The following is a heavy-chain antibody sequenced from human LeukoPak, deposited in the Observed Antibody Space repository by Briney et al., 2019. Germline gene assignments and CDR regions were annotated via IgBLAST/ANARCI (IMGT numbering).Heavy chain of an antibody. CDR2: IRYEGYDK. J-gene: IGHJ4*02. Sequence: GGSLRLSCAASGFTFSTYGMHWVRQAPDKGLEWVAFIRYEGYDKYYADSVKGRFTISRDNSKNTLYLEMNSLIPEDTALYYCAKSQEADLWVPDYWGQGTLVTVSS. V-gene: IGHV3-30*02. CDR3: AKSQEADLWVPDY. D-gene: IGHD3-3*01. CDR1: GFTFSTYG.